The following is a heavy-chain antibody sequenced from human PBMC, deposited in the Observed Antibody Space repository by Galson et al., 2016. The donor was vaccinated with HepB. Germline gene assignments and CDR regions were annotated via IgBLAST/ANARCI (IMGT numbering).Heavy chain of an antibody. V-gene: IGHV3-23*01. CDR3: VKIFDFLNGWIDQ. J-gene: IGHJ4*02. CDR1: GFMYRNYA. Sequence: SLRLSCAASGFMYRNYAMSWVRQAPGKGLAWVSVISGSGGTTFYAESVKGRFSISRDNSQNTLDLQMNSLRAEDTAVYYCVKIFDFLNGWIDQWGQGTLVTVSS. D-gene: IGHD3-3*01. CDR2: ISGSGGTT.